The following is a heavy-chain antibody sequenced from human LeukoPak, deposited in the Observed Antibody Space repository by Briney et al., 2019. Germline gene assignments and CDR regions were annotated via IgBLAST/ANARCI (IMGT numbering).Heavy chain of an antibody. V-gene: IGHV4-34*01. J-gene: IGHJ3*02. CDR2: INHSGST. D-gene: IGHD2-2*01. CDR3: ASVVPAARAFDI. Sequence: SETLSHTCAVYGGSFSGYYWSWIRQPPGKGLEWIGEINHSGSTNYNPSLKSRVTISVDTSKNQFSLKLSSVTAADTAVYYCASVVPAARAFDIWGQGTMVTVSS. CDR1: GGSFSGYY.